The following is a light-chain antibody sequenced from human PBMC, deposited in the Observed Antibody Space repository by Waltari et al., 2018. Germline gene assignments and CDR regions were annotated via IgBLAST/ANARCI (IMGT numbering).Light chain of an antibody. J-gene: IGKJ1*01. Sequence: EIVLTQSPGTLALSPGERPTLSCRASQSVGRALAWYQQKPGQAPRLLIYDASSRATGIPDRFRGSGSGTDFSLTISRVEPEDFAVYYCQMYVRLPVTFGQGTKVEVK. V-gene: IGKV3-20*01. CDR3: QMYVRLPVT. CDR1: QSVGRA. CDR2: DAS.